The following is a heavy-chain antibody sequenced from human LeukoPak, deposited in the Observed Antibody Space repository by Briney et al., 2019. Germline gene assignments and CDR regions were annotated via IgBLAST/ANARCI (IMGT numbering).Heavy chain of an antibody. Sequence: ASVKVSCKTSGYSFMSYAISWLRQAPGQGLEWVGVIGACGGDARYAQKFQDRVTMTSDPGTSTVYMEMKSLRSEDTALYYCTRLQVFGSYSRGPPQYWGQGTLVTVSS. J-gene: IGHJ4*02. CDR1: GYSFMSYA. D-gene: IGHD3-10*01. CDR2: IGACGGDA. V-gene: IGHV1-18*01. CDR3: TRLQVFGSYSRGPPQY.